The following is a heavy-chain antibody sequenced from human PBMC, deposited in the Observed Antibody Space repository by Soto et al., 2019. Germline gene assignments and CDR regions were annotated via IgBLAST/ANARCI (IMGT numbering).Heavy chain of an antibody. V-gene: IGHV3-30*18. CDR1: GFTFSSYG. CDR2: ISYDGSNK. CDR3: AKDSEVGTATRRLSWFDP. J-gene: IGHJ5*02. Sequence: LRLSCAASGFTFSSYGMHWVRQAPGKGLEWVVVISYDGSNKYYADSVKGRFTISRDNSKNTLYLQMNSLRAEDTAVYYCAKDSEVGTATRRLSWFDPWGQGTLVTVSS. D-gene: IGHD2-21*02.